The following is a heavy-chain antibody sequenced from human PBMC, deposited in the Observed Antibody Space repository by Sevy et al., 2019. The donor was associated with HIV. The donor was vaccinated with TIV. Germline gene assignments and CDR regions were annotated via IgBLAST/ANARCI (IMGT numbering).Heavy chain of an antibody. V-gene: IGHV1-18*01. Sequence: AAVKVSCKASGYTFTSYGISWVRQAPGQGREWMGWISAYNGNTNYAQKLQGRVTMTTDTSTSTAYMELRSLRSDDTAVYYWARSFWGYYDSSGYYSYWGQGTLVTVSS. CDR2: ISAYNGNT. CDR1: GYTFTSYG. CDR3: ARSFWGYYDSSGYYSY. D-gene: IGHD3-22*01. J-gene: IGHJ4*02.